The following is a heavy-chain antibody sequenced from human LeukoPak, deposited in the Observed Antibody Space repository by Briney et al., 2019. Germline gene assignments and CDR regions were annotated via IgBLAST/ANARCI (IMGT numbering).Heavy chain of an antibody. CDR1: GGSFSGYY. D-gene: IGHD3-9*01. CDR3: ASEGYDILTGYSSPY. CDR2: INHSGST. V-gene: IGHV4-34*01. J-gene: IGHJ4*02. Sequence: RSSETLSLTCAVYGGSFSGYYWSRIRQPPGKGLEWIGEINHSGSTNYNPSLKSRVTISVDTSKNQFSLKLSSVTAADTAVYYCASEGYDILTGYSSPYWGQGTLVTVSS.